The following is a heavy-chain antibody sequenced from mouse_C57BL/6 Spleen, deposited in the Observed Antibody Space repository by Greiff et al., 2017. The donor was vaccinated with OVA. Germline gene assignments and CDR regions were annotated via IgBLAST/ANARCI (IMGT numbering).Heavy chain of an antibody. CDR2: IYPGDGDT. CDR1: GYAFSSSW. J-gene: IGHJ1*03. Sequence: QVQLQQSGPELVKPGASVKISCKASGYAFSSSWMNWVKQRPGKGLEWIGRIYPGDGDTNYNGKFKGKATLTADKSSSTAYMQLSSLTSEDSAVYFCARAEGYFDVWGTGPTVTVSS. CDR3: ARAEGYFDV. V-gene: IGHV1-82*01.